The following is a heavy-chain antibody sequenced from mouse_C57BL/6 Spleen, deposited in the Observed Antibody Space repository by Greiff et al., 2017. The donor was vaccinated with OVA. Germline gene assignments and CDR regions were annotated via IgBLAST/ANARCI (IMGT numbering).Heavy chain of an antibody. D-gene: IGHD4-1*01. J-gene: IGHJ2*01. V-gene: IGHV3-6*01. CDR3: ARETGTRNFDY. CDR2: ISYDGSN. CDR1: GYSITSGYY. Sequence: EVQLKESGPGLVKPSQSLSLTCSVTGYSITSGYYWNWIRQFPGNKLEWMGYISYDGSNNYNPSLKNRISITRDTSKNQFFLKLNSVTTEDTATYYCARETGTRNFDYWGQGTTLTVSS.